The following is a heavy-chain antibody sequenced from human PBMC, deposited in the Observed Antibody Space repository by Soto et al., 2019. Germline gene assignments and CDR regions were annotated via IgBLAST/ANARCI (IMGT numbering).Heavy chain of an antibody. CDR3: AINADV. V-gene: IGHV4-59*08. CDR1: GGSISGNF. J-gene: IGHJ6*02. Sequence: QVQLQESGPGLVKPSETLSLICTVSGGSISGNFWSWIRQPPGKRLEWIGNIYDGVTTNYNPSLKSRVTLSVDTSKRQFSLKLSSVTAADTAVYYCAINADVWGQGTTVTVSS. CDR2: IYDGVTT.